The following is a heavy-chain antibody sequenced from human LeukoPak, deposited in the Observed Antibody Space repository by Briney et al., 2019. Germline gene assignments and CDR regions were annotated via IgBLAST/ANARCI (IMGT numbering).Heavy chain of an antibody. CDR3: AREYSSGWPRYYYYGMDV. CDR1: GFTFSSYW. V-gene: IGHV3-74*01. CDR2: INSDGSST. Sequence: GGSLRLSCAASGFTFSSYWMHWVRQAPGKGLVWVSRINSDGSSTSYADSVKGRFTISRDNAKNSLYLQMNSLRAEDTAVYYCAREYSSGWPRYYYYGMDVWGQGTTVTVSS. D-gene: IGHD6-19*01. J-gene: IGHJ6*02.